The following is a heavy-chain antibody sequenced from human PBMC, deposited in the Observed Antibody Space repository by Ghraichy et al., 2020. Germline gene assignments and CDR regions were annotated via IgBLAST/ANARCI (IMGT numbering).Heavy chain of an antibody. CDR2: INPNSGGT. Sequence: ASVKVSCKASGYTFTGYYMHWVRQAPGQGLEWMGWINPNSGGTNYAQKFQGRVTMTRDTSISTAYMELSRLRSDDTAVYYCACQPKVQYSSSGNYYYYMDVWGKGTTVTVSS. V-gene: IGHV1-2*02. D-gene: IGHD6-13*01. J-gene: IGHJ6*03. CDR1: GYTFTGYY. CDR3: ACQPKVQYSSSGNYYYYMDV.